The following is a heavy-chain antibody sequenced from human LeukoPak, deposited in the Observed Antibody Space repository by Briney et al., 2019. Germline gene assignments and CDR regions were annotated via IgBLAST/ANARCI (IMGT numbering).Heavy chain of an antibody. CDR3: ARGRRRLYYDSSGYFNFDY. Sequence: SETPSLTCPVYGGSFSGYYWSWIRQPPGKGLEWIGEINHSGSTNYNPSLKSRVTISVDTSKNQFSLKLSSVTAADTAVYYCARGRRRLYYDSSGYFNFDYWGQGTLVTVSS. CDR2: INHSGST. V-gene: IGHV4-34*01. CDR1: GGSFSGYY. J-gene: IGHJ4*02. D-gene: IGHD3-22*01.